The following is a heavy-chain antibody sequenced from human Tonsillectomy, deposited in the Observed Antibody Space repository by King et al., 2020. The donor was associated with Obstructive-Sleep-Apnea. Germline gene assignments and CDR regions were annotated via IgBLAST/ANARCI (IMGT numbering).Heavy chain of an antibody. CDR1: GFTFSNAW. CDR3: TTDRYSSSWLAAYYYYGMDV. CDR2: IKSKTDGGTT. J-gene: IGHJ6*02. Sequence: VQLVESGGGLVKPGGSLRLSCAASGFTFSNAWMSWVRQAPGKGLEWVGRIKSKTDGGTTDYAAPVKGRFTISRDDSKNTLYLQMNSLKTEDTAVYYCTTDRYSSSWLAAYYYYGMDVWGQGTTVTVSS. V-gene: IGHV3-15*01. D-gene: IGHD6-13*01.